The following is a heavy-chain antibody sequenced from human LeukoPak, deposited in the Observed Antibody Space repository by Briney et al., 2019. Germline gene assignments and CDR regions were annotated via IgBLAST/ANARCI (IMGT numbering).Heavy chain of an antibody. CDR2: ISGSGGST. V-gene: IGHV3-23*01. Sequence: GGSLRLSCAASGFTFSSYAMSWVRQAPGKGLEWVSAISGSGGSTYYADSVKGRFTISRDNSKNTLYLQMNSLRAEDTAVYYCAKDLRSGFWSGKSISYYYYYGMDVWGQGTTVTASS. D-gene: IGHD3-3*01. CDR3: AKDLRSGFWSGKSISYYYYYGMDV. CDR1: GFTFSSYA. J-gene: IGHJ6*02.